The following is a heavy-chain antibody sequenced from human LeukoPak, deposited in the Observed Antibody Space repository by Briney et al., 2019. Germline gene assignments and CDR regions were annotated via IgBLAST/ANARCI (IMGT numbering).Heavy chain of an antibody. J-gene: IGHJ4*02. CDR2: INPNSGGT. Sequence: ASVKVSFKASGYTFTYYYMHWVRQAPGQGLEWMGWINPNSGGTNYAQKFQERVTITRDMSTSTAYMELSSLRSEDTAVYYCAAFAYYDYVWGSSVYWGQGTLVTVSS. CDR1: GYTFTYYY. D-gene: IGHD3-16*01. CDR3: AAFAYYDYVWGSSVY. V-gene: IGHV1-2*02.